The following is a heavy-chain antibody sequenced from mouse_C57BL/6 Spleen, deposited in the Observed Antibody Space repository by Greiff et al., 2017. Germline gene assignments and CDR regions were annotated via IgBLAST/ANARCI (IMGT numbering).Heavy chain of an antibody. V-gene: IGHV6-3*01. CDR1: GFTFSNYW. Sequence: EVKLVESGGGLVQPGGSMKLSCVASGFTFSNYWMNWVRQSPEKGLEWVAQIRLKSDNYATHYAESVKGRFTISRDDSKSSVYLQMNNLRAEDTGIYYCTGDGYYQYFDVWGTGTTVTVSS. CDR2: IRLKSDNYAT. J-gene: IGHJ1*03. CDR3: TGDGYYQYFDV. D-gene: IGHD2-3*01.